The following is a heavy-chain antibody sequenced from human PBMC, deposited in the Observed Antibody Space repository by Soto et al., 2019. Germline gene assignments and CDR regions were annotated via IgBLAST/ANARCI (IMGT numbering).Heavy chain of an antibody. Sequence: PSETLSLTCTVSGGSISSYYWSWIRQPPGKGLEWIGYIYYSGSTNYNPSLKSRVTVSVDTSKNQFSLKLSSVTAADTAVYYCARDAAYSSSWTGYGMDVWGQGTTVTVSS. CDR3: ARDAAYSSSWTGYGMDV. J-gene: IGHJ6*02. V-gene: IGHV4-59*01. CDR2: IYYSGST. CDR1: GGSISSYY. D-gene: IGHD6-13*01.